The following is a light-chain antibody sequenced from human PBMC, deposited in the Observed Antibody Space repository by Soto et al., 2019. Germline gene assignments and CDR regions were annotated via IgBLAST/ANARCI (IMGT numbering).Light chain of an antibody. CDR1: QRITTY. J-gene: IGKJ2*01. Sequence: IPMTQSPSSLSASVGDRVTITCRASQRITTYLNWYQQKPGEAPKLLISTSDTLQREVPSRFTGSGSGTDFTLTITGLQTADFATYCSHQTYKTPDTFGQGNKFEI. CDR2: TSD. CDR3: HQTYKTPDT. V-gene: IGKV1-39*01.